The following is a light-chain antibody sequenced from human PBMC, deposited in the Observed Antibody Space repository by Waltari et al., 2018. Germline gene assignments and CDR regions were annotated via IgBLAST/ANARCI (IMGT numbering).Light chain of an antibody. CDR2: EVS. CDR1: SSDAADYPL. CDR3: CAFAGYGVYV. Sequence: SALTQPASVSGSPGQSHTISCTESSSDAADYPLPSWYHHHPGGAPKLLIYEVSKRPSGVSSRFSGSKSGKTASLTISGLQAEDEGDYYCCAFAGYGVYVFGSGTHVAVL. J-gene: IGLJ1*01. V-gene: IGLV2-23*02.